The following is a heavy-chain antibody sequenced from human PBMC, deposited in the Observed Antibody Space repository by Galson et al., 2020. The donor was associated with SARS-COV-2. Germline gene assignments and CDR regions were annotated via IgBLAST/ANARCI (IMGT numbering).Heavy chain of an antibody. D-gene: IGHD6-19*01. J-gene: IGHJ1*01. CDR3: ASSIAVAGTEEYFQH. Sequence: SETLSLTCTVSGGSISSSSYYWGWIRQPPGKGLEWIGSIYYSGSTYYNPSLKSRVTISVDTSKNQFSLKLSSVTAADTAVYYCASSIAVAGTEEYFQHWGQGTLVTVSS. CDR2: IYYSGST. CDR1: GGSISSSSYY. V-gene: IGHV4-39*01.